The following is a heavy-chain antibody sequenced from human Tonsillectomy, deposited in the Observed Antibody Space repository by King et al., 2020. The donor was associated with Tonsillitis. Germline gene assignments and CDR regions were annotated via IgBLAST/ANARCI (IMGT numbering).Heavy chain of an antibody. CDR2: IYYSGST. CDR1: CGSLSSYY. V-gene: IGHV4-59*08. Sequence: QLQESGPGLLKPSDTLSLTFTGSCGSLSSYYWSWIRQAPGKGLECIGYIYYSGSTNLNPSLKSRVTISVDTSKNQFSLKLSSVTAADTAVYYCARLGRGDSGLDYWGQGTLVTVSS. J-gene: IGHJ4*02. D-gene: IGHD4-17*01. CDR3: ARLGRGDSGLDY.